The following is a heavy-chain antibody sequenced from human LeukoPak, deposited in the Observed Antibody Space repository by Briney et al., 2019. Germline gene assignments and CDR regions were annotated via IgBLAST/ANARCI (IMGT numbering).Heavy chain of an antibody. CDR3: TRGGGFDP. CDR1: VFTFGDHA. CDR2: IRSKAYGGTT. Sequence: GGSLRLSCTASVFTFGDHAMSWFRQAPGKGLEWVGFIRSKAYGGTTEFAASVKGRFTISRDDSKSIAYLQMNSLKTEDTAVYYCTRGGGFDPWGQGTLVTVSS. V-gene: IGHV3-49*03. J-gene: IGHJ5*02.